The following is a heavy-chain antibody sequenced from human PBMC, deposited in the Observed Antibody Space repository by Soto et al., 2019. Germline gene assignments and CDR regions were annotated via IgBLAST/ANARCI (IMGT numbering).Heavy chain of an antibody. Sequence: LRLSCLASGFGFSGYSMHWVRQAPGKGLDWVAVIQHDGSEIYYADSVKGRFTISKDDSKNTLHLQMNALRVDDTALYYCVRVGWGYSYGNGMDGWGQGTTVTVSS. CDR3: VRVGWGYSYGNGMDG. V-gene: IGHV3-30-3*01. J-gene: IGHJ6*02. D-gene: IGHD5-18*01. CDR1: GFGFSGYS. CDR2: IQHDGSEI.